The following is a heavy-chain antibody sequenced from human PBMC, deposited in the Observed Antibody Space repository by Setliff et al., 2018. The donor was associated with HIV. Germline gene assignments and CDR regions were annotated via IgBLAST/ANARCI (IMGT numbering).Heavy chain of an antibody. CDR1: GGSISSHY. J-gene: IGHJ6*03. D-gene: IGHD3-3*01. V-gene: IGHV4-4*08. Sequence: SETLSLTCTVPGGSISSHYWSWIRQPPGKGLEWIGHSYTSGSTNYIPSLKSRVTMSAGTSKNQFPLKLSTVTAADTAVYYCARCYYNFWSGYPLDYMDVWGKETTVTVSS. CDR2: SYTSGST. CDR3: ARCYYNFWSGYPLDYMDV.